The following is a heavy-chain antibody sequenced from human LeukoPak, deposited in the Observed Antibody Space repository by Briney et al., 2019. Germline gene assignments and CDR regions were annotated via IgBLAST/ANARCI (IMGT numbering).Heavy chain of an antibody. D-gene: IGHD6-13*01. CDR1: GFTFSDYA. CDR3: ARNGRNIAATGYYFHY. V-gene: IGHV3-23*01. CDR2: ISGSGAGT. J-gene: IGHJ4*02. Sequence: PGGSLRLSCTVSGFTFSDYAISWVRQAPGKGLEWVSSISGSGAGTYYADSVEGRFTISRDNSKNTLYVQMNNLRVEDTAVYYCARNGRNIAATGYYFHYWGQGALVTVSS.